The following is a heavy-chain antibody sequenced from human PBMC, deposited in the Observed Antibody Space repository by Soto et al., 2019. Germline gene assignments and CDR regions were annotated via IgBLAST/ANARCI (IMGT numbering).Heavy chain of an antibody. CDR1: GYTFTNYY. CDR2: INPSGGST. D-gene: IGHD5-12*01. CDR3: ARGGPEMATIGSFDY. V-gene: IGHV1-46*01. Sequence: ASVKVSCKASGYTFTNYYIHWVRQAPGQGLEWMGIINPSGGSTWSAQKFQDRVTMTRDTSTSTVYMEVNSLRSADTAVYYCARGGPEMATIGSFDYWGQGTQVTVLL. J-gene: IGHJ4*02.